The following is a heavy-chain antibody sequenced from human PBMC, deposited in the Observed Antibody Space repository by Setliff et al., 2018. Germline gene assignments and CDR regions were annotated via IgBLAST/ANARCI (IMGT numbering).Heavy chain of an antibody. J-gene: IGHJ4*02. CDR3: ARHVGGAGGLDY. CDR2: IYYSGNT. Sequence: SETLSLTCTVSGGSLSISNSYWGWFRQPPGKGLEWIGTIYYSGNTHYTPSLKSRVTISVDTSNNQFSLKLNSVTAADTGVYYCARHVGGAGGLDYWGQGTLVTVSS. V-gene: IGHV4-39*01. CDR1: GGSLSISNSY. D-gene: IGHD1-26*01.